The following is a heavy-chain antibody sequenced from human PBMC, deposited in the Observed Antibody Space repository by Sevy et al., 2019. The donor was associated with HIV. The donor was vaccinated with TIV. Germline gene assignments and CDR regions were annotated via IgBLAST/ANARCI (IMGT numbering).Heavy chain of an antibody. J-gene: IGHJ6*02. CDR1: GYTFTGYY. D-gene: IGHD2-15*01. CDR3: ARLQIGGYYYYGMDV. CDR2: INRNSGGT. V-gene: IGHV1-2*06. Sequence: ASVKVSCKASGYTFTGYYMHWVRQAPGQGLEWMGRINRNSGGTNYAQKFQGRVTMTRDTSISTAYMELNRLRSDDTAVYYCARLQIGGYYYYGMDVWGQGTTVTVSS.